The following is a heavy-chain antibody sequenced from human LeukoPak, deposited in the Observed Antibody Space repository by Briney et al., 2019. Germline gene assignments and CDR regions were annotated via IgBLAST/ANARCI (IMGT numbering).Heavy chain of an antibody. J-gene: IGHJ4*02. Sequence: PSETLSLTRTVSGGSISSGPYYWGWIRQPPGKGMEWIGNIYYGENTYYNPSLESRVTISIDTSKNQFYLKLSSLTAADTAVYYCARRDDSSGYHKIFDYWGPGTLVTVSS. CDR1: GGSISSGPYY. D-gene: IGHD3-22*01. CDR2: IYYGENT. CDR3: ARRDDSSGYHKIFDY. V-gene: IGHV4-39*01.